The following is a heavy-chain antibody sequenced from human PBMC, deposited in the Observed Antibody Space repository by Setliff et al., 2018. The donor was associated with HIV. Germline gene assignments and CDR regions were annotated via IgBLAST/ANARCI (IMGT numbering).Heavy chain of an antibody. V-gene: IGHV4-59*01. CDR2: IYYSGNT. CDR1: GGSIINNF. D-gene: IGHD5-18*01. Sequence: SETLSLTCTVSGGSIINNFWSWIRLPPGKGLEYIGYIYYSGNTDYNPSLKSRVTISVDSSKNQFSLKLNSVTAADTAVYYCARSPGVDTNMAFDYWGQGVLVTVSS. CDR3: ARSPGVDTNMAFDY. J-gene: IGHJ4*02.